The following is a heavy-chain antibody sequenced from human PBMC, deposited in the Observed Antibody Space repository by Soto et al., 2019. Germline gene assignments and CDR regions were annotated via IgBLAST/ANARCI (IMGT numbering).Heavy chain of an antibody. Sequence: PSETLSLTCTVSGGSISSSSYYWGWIRQPPGKGLEWIGSIYYSGSTYYNPSLKSRVTISVDTSKNQFSLKLSSVTAADTAFYCAREGALLFGGNSDYYSTMDVWGQGATVTVSS. CDR3: AREGALLFGGNSDYYSTMDV. V-gene: IGHV4-39*02. D-gene: IGHD2-21*02. CDR1: GGSISSSSYY. J-gene: IGHJ6*02. CDR2: IYYSGST.